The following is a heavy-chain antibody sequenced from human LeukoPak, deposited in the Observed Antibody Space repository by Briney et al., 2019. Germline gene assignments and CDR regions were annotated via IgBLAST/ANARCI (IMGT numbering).Heavy chain of an antibody. CDR3: ARDPAMGFGENYAFDI. D-gene: IGHD3-10*01. CDR1: GFTFSFYS. V-gene: IGHV3-48*02. CDR2: ISSSSTTI. Sequence: GGSLRLSCAASGFTFSFYSMNWVRQAPGKGLQWVSYISSSSTTIYYADSVKGRFTISRDNDKNSLYLQMNSLRDEDTAVYYCARDPAMGFGENYAFDIWGQGTMVTVSS. J-gene: IGHJ3*02.